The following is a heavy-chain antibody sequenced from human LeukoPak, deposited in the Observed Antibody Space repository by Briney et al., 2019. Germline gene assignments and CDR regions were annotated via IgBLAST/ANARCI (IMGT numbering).Heavy chain of an antibody. CDR3: ARDFGPDSSGYFAYFDS. V-gene: IGHV4-31*03. CDR2: IYDSGST. J-gene: IGHJ4*02. D-gene: IGHD3-22*01. CDR1: GGSISSGGYY. Sequence: SETLSLTCTVSGGSISSGGYYWSWLRQHPGMGLDGIGYIYDSGSTYYTPSLKIRFTISVDTHKNYFSLKLSSVTAPDMSFYCSARDFGPDSSGYFAYFDSSGQGTLVAASS.